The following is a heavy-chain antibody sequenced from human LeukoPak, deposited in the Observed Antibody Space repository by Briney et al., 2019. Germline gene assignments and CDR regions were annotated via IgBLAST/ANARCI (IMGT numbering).Heavy chain of an antibody. CDR1: GFIFSDYY. J-gene: IGHJ4*02. Sequence: GGSLRLSCAVSGFIFSDYYMSWIRQAPGKGPEWVSYISHSGTTIYYADSVKGRFTISRDNAKNSLYLQMNSLRAEDTAVYYCARALYSGYAPYYFDYWGQGTLVTVSS. CDR3: ARALYSGYAPYYFDY. D-gene: IGHD5-12*01. CDR2: ISHSGTTI. V-gene: IGHV3-11*04.